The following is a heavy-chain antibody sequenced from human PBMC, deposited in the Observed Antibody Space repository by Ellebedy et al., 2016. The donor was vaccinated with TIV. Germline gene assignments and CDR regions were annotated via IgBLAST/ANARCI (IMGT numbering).Heavy chain of an antibody. CDR3: ARYDGSGYALEY. J-gene: IGHJ4*02. CDR2: ISSSGDST. Sequence: PGGSLRLSCAASGFTFSNYAMNWVRQAPGKGLEWVSGISSSGDSTYYADSVKGRFTISRDNAKNSLHLQMNSLTAEDTAVYYCARYDGSGYALEYWGQGTLVTVSS. D-gene: IGHD3-22*01. CDR1: GFTFSNYA. V-gene: IGHV3-21*04.